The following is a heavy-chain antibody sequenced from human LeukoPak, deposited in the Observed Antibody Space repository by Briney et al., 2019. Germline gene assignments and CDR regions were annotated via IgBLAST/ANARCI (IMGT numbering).Heavy chain of an antibody. CDR1: GFTFSSYS. D-gene: IGHD6-25*01. CDR3: ARDPTQQRTINWFDP. J-gene: IGHJ5*02. CDR2: ISSSSSYI. V-gene: IGHV3-21*01. Sequence: GGSLRLSCAASGFTFSSYSMNWVRQPPGKGLEWVSSISSSSSYIYYADSVKGRFTISRDNAKNSMYLQMNSLRAEDTAVYYCARDPTQQRTINWFDPWGQGTLVTVSS.